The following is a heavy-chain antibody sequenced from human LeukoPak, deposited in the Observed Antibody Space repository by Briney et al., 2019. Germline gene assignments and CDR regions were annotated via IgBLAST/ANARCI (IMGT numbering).Heavy chain of an antibody. D-gene: IGHD5-24*01. V-gene: IGHV1-18*04. J-gene: IGHJ4*02. CDR1: GYTFTGYY. CDR3: ARGGVEMATIPFDY. CDR2: ISAYNGNT. Sequence: GASVKVSCKASGYTFTGYYMHWVRQAPGQGLEWMGWISAYNGNTNYAQKLQGRVTMTTDTSTSTAYMELRSLRSDDTAVYYCARGGVEMATIPFDYWGQGTLVTVSS.